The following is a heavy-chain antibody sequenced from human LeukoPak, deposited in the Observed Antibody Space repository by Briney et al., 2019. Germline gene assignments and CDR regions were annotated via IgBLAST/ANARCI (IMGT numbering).Heavy chain of an antibody. CDR3: ARPIYGDLEMDAFDI. Sequence: PSETLSLTCTVSGGSISSYYWSWLRQPPGKGLEWIGYIYYSGSTNYNPSLTSRVTISVDTSKNQFSLKLSSVTAADTAVYYCARPIYGDLEMDAFDIWGQGTMVTVSS. CDR2: IYYSGST. J-gene: IGHJ3*02. CDR1: GGSISSYY. D-gene: IGHD4-17*01. V-gene: IGHV4-59*01.